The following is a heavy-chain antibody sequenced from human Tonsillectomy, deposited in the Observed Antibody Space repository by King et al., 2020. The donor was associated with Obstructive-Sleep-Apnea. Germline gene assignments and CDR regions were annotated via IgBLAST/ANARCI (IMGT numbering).Heavy chain of an antibody. CDR3: ARHRGSGSYYGMDV. J-gene: IGHJ6*02. CDR1: GYTVTGYY. CDR2: SNPNSGGT. D-gene: IGHD3-10*01. V-gene: IGHV1-2*04. Sequence: QLVQSGAEVKKPGASVKVSCKASGYTVTGYYIHWGRQAPGQGLEGMGWSNPNSGGTIYEQKVQGWVTMTRDTPISTAHMELSRLRSDDTAVYYCARHRGSGSYYGMDVWGQGTTVTVSS.